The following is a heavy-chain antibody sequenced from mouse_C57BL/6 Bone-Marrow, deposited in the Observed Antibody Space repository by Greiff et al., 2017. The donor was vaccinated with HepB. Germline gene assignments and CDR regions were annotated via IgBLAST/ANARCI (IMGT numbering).Heavy chain of an antibody. CDR3: ANYDGYY. D-gene: IGHD2-3*01. CDR1: GYTFTSYT. Sequence: VQLQQSGAELARPGASVKMSCKASGYTFTSYTMHWVKQRPGQGLEWIGYINPSSGYTKYNERFKGKATLTADKSSSTAYMQLNSLTSEDSAVYFCANYDGYYEGQGTTLTVSS. V-gene: IGHV1-4*01. CDR2: INPSSGYT. J-gene: IGHJ2*01.